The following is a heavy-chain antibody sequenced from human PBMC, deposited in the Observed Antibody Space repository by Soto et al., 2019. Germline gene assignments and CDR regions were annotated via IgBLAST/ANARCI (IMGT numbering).Heavy chain of an antibody. CDR3: AHRRTYFPLLHYSSSWADNWFDP. D-gene: IGHD6-13*01. CDR2: IYWDDDK. Sequence: SGPTLVNPTQTLTLTCTFSGFSLSTSGVGVGWIRQPPGKALEWLALIYWDDDKRYSPSLKSRLTITKDTSKNQVVLTMTNMDPVDTATYYCAHRRTYFPLLHYSSSWADNWFDPWGQGTLVTVSS. V-gene: IGHV2-5*02. J-gene: IGHJ5*02. CDR1: GFSLSTSGVG.